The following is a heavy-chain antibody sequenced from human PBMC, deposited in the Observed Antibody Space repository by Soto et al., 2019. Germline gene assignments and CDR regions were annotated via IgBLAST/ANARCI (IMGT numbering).Heavy chain of an antibody. V-gene: IGHV1-69*12. Sequence: QVQLIKSGAEVKKPGSSVEVSCKASGGTFSTSAISWVRQAPGEGLEWVGGIMPVFATPDYAQKFQGRVTISADESTTTAYLELTSLTTDDTAVYYCARDKDRQQLGGNYYYILDVWGQGTAITVSS. D-gene: IGHD3-3*02. CDR2: IMPVFATP. J-gene: IGHJ6*02. CDR1: GGTFSTSA. CDR3: ARDKDRQQLGGNYYYILDV.